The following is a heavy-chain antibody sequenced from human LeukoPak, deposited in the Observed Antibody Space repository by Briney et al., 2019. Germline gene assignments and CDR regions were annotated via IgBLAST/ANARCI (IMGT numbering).Heavy chain of an antibody. V-gene: IGHV3-23*01. J-gene: IGHJ4*02. Sequence: PGGSLRLSCAASGFTFNNYGMSWVRQAPGKGLEWVSAITGGGGSTFYAGSVKGRFTISRDNSKNTLSLQMNSLRAEDTAVYYCAKGIDNSGYYPFDYWGQGTPVAVSS. CDR3: AKGIDNSGYYPFDY. CDR2: ITGGGGST. CDR1: GFTFNNYG. D-gene: IGHD3-22*01.